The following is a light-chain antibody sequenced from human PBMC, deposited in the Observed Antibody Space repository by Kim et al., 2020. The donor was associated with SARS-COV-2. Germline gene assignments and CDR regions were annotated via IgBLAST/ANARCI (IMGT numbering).Light chain of an antibody. V-gene: IGKV3-20*01. J-gene: IGKJ1*01. CDR3: QQYGNSRA. CDR2: GAS. CDR1: QSVSSSN. Sequence: WSPGERATLSCKASQSVSSSNLAWYQQKPGQAPRLLIYGASDRATGIPDRFSGSGSGTDFTLTISRLEPEDFAVYYCQQYGNSRAFGQGTKVDIK.